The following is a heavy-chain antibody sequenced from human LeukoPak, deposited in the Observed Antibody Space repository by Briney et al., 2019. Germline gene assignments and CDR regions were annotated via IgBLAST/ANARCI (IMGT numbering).Heavy chain of an antibody. J-gene: IGHJ4*02. V-gene: IGHV1-18*01. CDR3: ARDADYDYVWGTNDY. D-gene: IGHD3-16*01. CDR2: ISAYNGNT. Sequence: ASVKVSCKASGYTFSNYGISWVRQAPGQGLEWMGWISAYNGNTNYAQKLQGRVTMTTDTSTSTAYMELRSLRSDDTAVYYCARDADYDYVWGTNDYWGQGTLVTVSS. CDR1: GYTFSNYG.